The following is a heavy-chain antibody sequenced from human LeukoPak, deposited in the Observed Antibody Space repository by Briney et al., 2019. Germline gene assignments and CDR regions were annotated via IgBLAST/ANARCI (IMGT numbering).Heavy chain of an antibody. V-gene: IGHV3-15*01. CDR2: IKSKTDGGTT. CDR1: GFTFSNAW. CDR3: ATVFGETGLYSGYDQIFDY. J-gene: IGHJ4*02. D-gene: IGHD5-12*01. Sequence: GGSLRLSCAASGFTFSNAWMSWVRQAPGKGLEWVGRIKSKTDGGTTDYAAPVKGRFTISRDDSKNTLYLQMNSLKTEDTAVYYCATVFGETGLYSGYDQIFDYWGQGTLVTVSS.